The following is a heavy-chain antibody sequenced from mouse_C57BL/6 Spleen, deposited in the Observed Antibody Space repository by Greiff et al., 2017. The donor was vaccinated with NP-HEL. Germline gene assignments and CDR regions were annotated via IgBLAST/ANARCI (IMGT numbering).Heavy chain of an antibody. CDR3: ARDYYGSSSYWYFDV. J-gene: IGHJ1*03. V-gene: IGHV2-9-1*01. CDR2: IWTGGGT. CDR1: GFSLTSYA. D-gene: IGHD1-1*01. Sequence: VQLQQSGPGLVAPSQSLSITCTVSGFSLTSYAIRWVRQPPGKGLEWLGVIWTGGGTNYNSSLKSRLSSSKDNSNSQVFLKTNSLQTDDTAKYYCARDYYGSSSYWYFDVWGTGTTVTVSS.